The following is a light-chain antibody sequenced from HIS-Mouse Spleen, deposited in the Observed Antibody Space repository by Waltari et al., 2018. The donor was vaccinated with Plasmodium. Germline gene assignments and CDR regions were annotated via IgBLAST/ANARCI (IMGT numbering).Light chain of an antibody. CDR1: QDISNY. CDR2: DAS. Sequence: DIQMTQSPSFLSASVGARVTITCQASQDISNYLNWYQQKPGKAPKLLNYDASNLERGVPSRFSGSGSETDFTFTISSLQPEDIATYYCQQYGNLPPLFTFGPGTKVDI. J-gene: IGKJ3*01. V-gene: IGKV1-33*01. CDR3: QQYGNLPPLFT.